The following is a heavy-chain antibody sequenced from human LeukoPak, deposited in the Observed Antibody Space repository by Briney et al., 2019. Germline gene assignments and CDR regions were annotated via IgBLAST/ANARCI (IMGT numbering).Heavy chain of an antibody. CDR2: TSTSGGNT. V-gene: IGHV3-23*01. Sequence: GGSLRLSCAASGFTFSNYAMSWVRQAPGTGLEWDSATSTSGGNTYYADSVKGRFTISRDNSKNTLYLQMNSLRAEDTAVYYCAKYCASSSCYSVGSVYYGMDVWGQGTTVTVSS. D-gene: IGHD2-2*01. CDR3: AKYCASSSCYSVGSVYYGMDV. J-gene: IGHJ6*02. CDR1: GFTFSNYA.